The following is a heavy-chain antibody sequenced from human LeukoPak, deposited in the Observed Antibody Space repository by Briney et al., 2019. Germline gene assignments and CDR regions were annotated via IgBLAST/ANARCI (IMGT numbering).Heavy chain of an antibody. Sequence: GGSLRLSCAASGFTFSSYWMNWVRQAPGKGLVWVSRIASDGSSTTYADSVKGRFSVSRDNAKNTLYLQMNSLRVEDTAVYYCARGRPHGNDYWGQGTLVTVSS. CDR3: ARGRPHGNDY. V-gene: IGHV3-74*01. D-gene: IGHD4-23*01. CDR1: GFTFSSYW. CDR2: IASDGSST. J-gene: IGHJ4*02.